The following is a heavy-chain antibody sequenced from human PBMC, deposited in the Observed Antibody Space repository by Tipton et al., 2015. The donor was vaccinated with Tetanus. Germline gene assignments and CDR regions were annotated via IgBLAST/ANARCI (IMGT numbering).Heavy chain of an antibody. CDR2: VYSGGSF. D-gene: IGHD3-16*01. CDR1: GDSIGSSGYF. Sequence: TLSLTCTVSGDSIGSSGYFWSWIRQAPGKGLEWIGHVYSGGSFDYTPSLESRLTLSMDTSKNSFSLKLTSVTPADTALHYCTRIGVSTDAYYFDFWGPGTLVTVSS. CDR3: TRIGVSTDAYYFDF. J-gene: IGHJ4*02. V-gene: IGHV4-31*03.